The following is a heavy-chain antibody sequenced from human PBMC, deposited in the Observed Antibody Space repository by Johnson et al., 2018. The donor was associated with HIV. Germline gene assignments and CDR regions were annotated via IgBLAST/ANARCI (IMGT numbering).Heavy chain of an antibody. V-gene: IGHV3-9*01. CDR2: ISWNSGSI. CDR1: GFKFDDYA. CDR3: AKSTQANIFRESGPYGAFDV. Sequence: VQLVESGGGLVQPGRSLRLSCAASGFKFDDYAMHWVRQVPGKGLEWVAGISWNSGSIGYADSVKGRFTISRDNSKNTLYVQMNSLRAEDTAVYYCAKSTQANIFRESGPYGAFDVWGQGTMVTVSS. D-gene: IGHD3-10*01. J-gene: IGHJ3*01.